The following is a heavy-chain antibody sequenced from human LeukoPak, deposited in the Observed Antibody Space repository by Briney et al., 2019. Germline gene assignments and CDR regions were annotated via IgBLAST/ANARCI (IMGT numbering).Heavy chain of an antibody. CDR1: GFTFSSYW. Sequence: GGSLRLSCAASGFTFSSYWMHWVRQAPGKGLVWVSRINSDGSSTSYADSVKGRFTISRDNAKNTLYLQMNSLRAEDTAVYYCARGGVVVVAAIPLNYWGQGTLVTVSS. CDR2: INSDGSST. CDR3: ARGGVVVVAAIPLNY. D-gene: IGHD2-15*01. V-gene: IGHV3-74*01. J-gene: IGHJ4*02.